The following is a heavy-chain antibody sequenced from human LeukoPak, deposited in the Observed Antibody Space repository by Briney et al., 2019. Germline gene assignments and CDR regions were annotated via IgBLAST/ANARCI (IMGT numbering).Heavy chain of an antibody. Sequence: GGSLRLSCAASGFTVSSNYMSWVRQAPGKGLEWVSVIYSGGSTYYADSVKGRFTVSRDNSKNTLNLQMNSLRAEDAAVYYCARGYSSDNWGQGTLVTVSS. CDR2: IYSGGST. V-gene: IGHV3-66*01. D-gene: IGHD2-21*01. CDR3: ARGYSSDN. J-gene: IGHJ4*02. CDR1: GFTVSSNY.